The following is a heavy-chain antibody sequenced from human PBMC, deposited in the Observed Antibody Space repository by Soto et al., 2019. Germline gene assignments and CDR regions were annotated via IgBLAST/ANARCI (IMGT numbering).Heavy chain of an antibody. CDR1: GGAFSDYA. CDR3: ASWLKGPDIGNYYYGMDV. V-gene: IGHV1-69*12. CDR2: IMPIFRAP. D-gene: IGHD2-15*01. J-gene: IGHJ6*02. Sequence: QVQLVQSGAEVKKPGSSVKVSCKASGGAFSDYAFSWVRQAPGQGLEWLGGIMPIFRAPDYAQKFKGRVTITAXXXTXTAYMEMNSLRSEDTAVYYCASWLKGPDIGNYYYGMDVWGQGTTVTVS.